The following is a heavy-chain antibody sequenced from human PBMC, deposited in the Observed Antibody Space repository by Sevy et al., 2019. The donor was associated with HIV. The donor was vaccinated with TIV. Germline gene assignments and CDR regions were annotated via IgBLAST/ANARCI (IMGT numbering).Heavy chain of an antibody. CDR2: IYSGGST. CDR1: GFTVSSNY. J-gene: IGHJ5*02. D-gene: IGHD3-10*01. CDR3: AAMVRGVIGP. V-gene: IGHV3-53*01. Sequence: GESLKISCAASGFTVSSNYMSWVRQAPGKGLEWVSVIYSGGSTYYADSVKGRFTISRDNSKNTLYLQMNSLRAEDTAVYYSAAMVRGVIGPWGQGTLVTVSS.